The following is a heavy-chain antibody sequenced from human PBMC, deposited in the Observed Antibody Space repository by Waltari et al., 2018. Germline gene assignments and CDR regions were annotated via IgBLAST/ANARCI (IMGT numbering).Heavy chain of an antibody. J-gene: IGHJ4*02. CDR3: TRDLYGSGGDYFDP. Sequence: DVQLVESGGGRVKPGGSLRPSCSASGFPFGFYVLHWVRQVPGRGLEWVASISGSGRSYIFYTDSVKGRFTISRDNAKNSLFLQMNSLRAEDTAVYYCTRDLYGSGGDYFDPWGQGTLVTVSS. D-gene: IGHD6-19*01. CDR1: GFPFGFYV. V-gene: IGHV3-21*01. CDR2: ISGSGRSYI.